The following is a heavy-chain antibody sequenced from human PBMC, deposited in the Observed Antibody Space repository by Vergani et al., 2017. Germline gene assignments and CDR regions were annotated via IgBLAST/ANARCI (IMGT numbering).Heavy chain of an antibody. J-gene: IGHJ4*02. CDR1: GFSFRGHG. CDR2: ISYDGDRR. CDR3: AKDLAYSTAWPHLDS. D-gene: IGHD4-11*01. V-gene: IGHV3-30*18. Sequence: QVHLVESGGGVVQPARSLTLSCVASGFSFRGHGMHWVRQAPGKGLQWVAMISYDGDRRDYGDFAKGRFTISRDSTKTVYLQMNSLRVEDTAMYFCAKDLAYSTAWPHLDSRGQGTLVTVSS.